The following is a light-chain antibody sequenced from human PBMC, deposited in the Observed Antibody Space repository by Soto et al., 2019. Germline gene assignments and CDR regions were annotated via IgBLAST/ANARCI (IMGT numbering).Light chain of an antibody. CDR2: LGS. CDR1: QSLLHSNGDNY. J-gene: IGKJ1*01. CDR3: MPALHLWT. Sequence: EIVMPQSPLSLPVTPGEPASISCRSSQSLLHSNGDNYLDWYLQKPGQSQQLLIYLGSNRASGVPDRFRGSGSGTDFTLKISRVEAVDVGVYYGMPALHLWTWGQGTKVEIK. V-gene: IGKV2-28*01.